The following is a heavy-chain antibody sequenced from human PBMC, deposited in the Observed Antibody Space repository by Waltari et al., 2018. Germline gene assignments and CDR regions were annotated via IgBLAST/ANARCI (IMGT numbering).Heavy chain of an antibody. CDR2: IGDTGRNI. Sequence: EVQLVESGGGLVQPGGSLRLSCAASGFTFSTYEMSWVRQAPGKGLEWVAYIGDTGRNIHYAESVKGRFTISRDNAKNSLFLQMDSLRAEDTAVYHCVKDDASWNYGHWGQGTLVTVSS. V-gene: IGHV3-48*03. D-gene: IGHD1-7*01. CDR1: GFTFSTYE. CDR3: VKDDASWNYGH. J-gene: IGHJ4*02.